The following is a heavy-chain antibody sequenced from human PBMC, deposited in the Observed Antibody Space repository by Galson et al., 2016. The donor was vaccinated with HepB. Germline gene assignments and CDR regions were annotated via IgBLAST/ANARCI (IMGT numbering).Heavy chain of an antibody. Sequence: SLRLSRAGSGFTFGDYAMSWFRQAPGKGLEWVGLIRSKAYGEKTEYAASVTGRFTLSRENSKRIAYLHMYSLKTEDTAVYYWTRATYDFWSGYSTPVGFFDYWGQGALLTVSS. J-gene: IGHJ4*02. V-gene: IGHV3-49*03. CDR1: GFTFGDYA. CDR2: IRSKAYGEKT. D-gene: IGHD3-3*01. CDR3: TRATYDFWSGYSTPVGFFDY.